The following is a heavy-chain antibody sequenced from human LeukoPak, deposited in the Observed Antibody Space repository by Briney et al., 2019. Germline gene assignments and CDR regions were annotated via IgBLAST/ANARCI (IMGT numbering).Heavy chain of an antibody. CDR3: ATHRPLVAHDY. CDR2: INPNSGDT. Sequence: GASVKVSCKASGYTFTDYYLHWVRQAPGQGLEWMGWINPNSGDTNYAQKFQGRVTMTRDTSISTAYMELSSLTSDDTAVYYCATHRPLVAHDYWGQGTLVTVSS. V-gene: IGHV1-2*02. CDR1: GYTFTDYY. D-gene: IGHD5-12*01. J-gene: IGHJ4*02.